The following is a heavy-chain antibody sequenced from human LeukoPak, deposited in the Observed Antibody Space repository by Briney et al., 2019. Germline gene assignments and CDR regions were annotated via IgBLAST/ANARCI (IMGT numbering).Heavy chain of an antibody. CDR3: SKKGQNEDYGKPD. J-gene: IGHJ4*02. CDR1: GYTFTGYY. CDR2: IDPNSGAT. D-gene: IGHD4-17*01. V-gene: IGHV1-2*02. Sequence: ASVKVSCKTSGYTFTGYYIHLLRQAPGQGLEWMAWIDPNSGATNYAHKFQGRVTMTRDTSISTAYMEVSSLRAEDTAVYYCSKKGQNEDYGKPDWGQGTLVTVSS.